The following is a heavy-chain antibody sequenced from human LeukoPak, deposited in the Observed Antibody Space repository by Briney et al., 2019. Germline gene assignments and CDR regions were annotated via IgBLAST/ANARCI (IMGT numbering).Heavy chain of an antibody. CDR3: AKKRGYYYYYMDV. V-gene: IGHV3-23*01. CDR1: GFTFSNFA. J-gene: IGHJ6*03. CDR2: ISGSGGST. Sequence: PGGSLRLSCAASGFTFSNFAMSWVRRAPGKGLEWVSAISGSGGSTYYADSVKGRFTISRDNSKNTLYLQMNSLRAEDTAVYYCAKKRGYYYYYMDVWGKGTTVTVSS.